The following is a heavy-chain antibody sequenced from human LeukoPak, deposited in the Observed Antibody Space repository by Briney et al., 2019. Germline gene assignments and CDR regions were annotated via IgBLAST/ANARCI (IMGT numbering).Heavy chain of an antibody. Sequence: ASVKVSCKASRYTFTSYYMHWVRQAPGQGLEWMGIINPSGGSTSYAQKFQGRVTMTRDTSTSTVYMELSSLRSEDTAVYYCARSEQQLAFDYWGQGTLVTVSS. CDR2: INPSGGST. CDR3: ARSEQQLAFDY. D-gene: IGHD6-13*01. V-gene: IGHV1-46*01. CDR1: RYTFTSYY. J-gene: IGHJ4*02.